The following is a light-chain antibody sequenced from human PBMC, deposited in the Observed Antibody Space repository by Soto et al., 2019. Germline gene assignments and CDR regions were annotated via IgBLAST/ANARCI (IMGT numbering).Light chain of an antibody. CDR3: SSFTSSSIFV. CDR2: DVS. V-gene: IGLV2-14*03. CDR1: SSDVGRYNY. Sequence: QSALAQPASVSGSRGQSITISCTGTSSDVGRYNYVSWFQQHPGKVPKLIIFDVSNWPSGVSDRFSGSKSGNTASLTISGLQPEDEADYYCSSFTSSSIFVFGTGTKVTVL. J-gene: IGLJ1*01.